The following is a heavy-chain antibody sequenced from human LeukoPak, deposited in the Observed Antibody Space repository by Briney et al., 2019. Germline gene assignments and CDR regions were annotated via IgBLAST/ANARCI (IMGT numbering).Heavy chain of an antibody. CDR3: ARYTSSISFDY. J-gene: IGHJ4*02. D-gene: IGHD6-6*01. V-gene: IGHV3-48*03. Sequence: PGGSLRLSCTASGFTFGDYAMNWVRQAPGKGLERLSYISSSGSTTHYADSVKGRFTISRDNVKNSLYVQMNSLRAEDTAVYYCARYTSSISFDYWGQGTLVTVSS. CDR2: ISSSGSTT. CDR1: GFTFGDYA.